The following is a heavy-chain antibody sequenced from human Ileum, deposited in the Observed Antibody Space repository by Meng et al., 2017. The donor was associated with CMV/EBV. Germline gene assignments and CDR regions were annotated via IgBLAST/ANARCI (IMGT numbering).Heavy chain of an antibody. CDR1: GDSIGSSC. CDR2: LHYSGST. J-gene: IGHJ4*02. D-gene: IGHD5-18*01. CDR3: ARGHTLMVTPFDY. Sequence: GSLRLSCTVSGDSIGSSCWSWIRQPSGKGLEWIGYLHYSGSTDYNPSLKSRVTISRDTSKNQFSLKLSSVTAADTAVYFCARGHTLMVTPFDYWGQGTLVTVSS. V-gene: IGHV4-59*01.